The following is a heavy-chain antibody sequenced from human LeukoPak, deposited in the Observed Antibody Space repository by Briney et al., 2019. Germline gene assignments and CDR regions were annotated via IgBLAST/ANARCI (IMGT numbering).Heavy chain of an antibody. Sequence: SETLSLTCTASGDSISNYYWSWLRQTPGKGLEWIVYMYYSGSTNYNPSLRSRVTVSVDTSKNQFSLKLNSVTAADTAVYYCARWAGRDFDSSGYLRDWGQGVLVTVSS. CDR2: MYYSGST. J-gene: IGHJ4*02. V-gene: IGHV4-59*01. CDR1: GDSISNYY. D-gene: IGHD3-22*01. CDR3: ARWAGRDFDSSGYLRD.